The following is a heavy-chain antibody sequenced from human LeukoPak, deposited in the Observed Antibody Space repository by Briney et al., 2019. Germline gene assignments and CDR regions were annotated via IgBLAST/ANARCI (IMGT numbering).Heavy chain of an antibody. CDR2: ISAYNGNT. CDR3: ARAPLYDFWSGSKGFYYYYGMDV. CDR1: GYTFTSYG. D-gene: IGHD3-3*01. Sequence: ASVKVSCKASGYTFTSYGISWVRQAPGQGLEWMGWISAYNGNTNYAQKLQGRVTMTTDTSASTAYMELRSPRSDDTAVYYCARAPLYDFWSGSKGFYYYYGMDVWGQGTTVTVSS. J-gene: IGHJ6*02. V-gene: IGHV1-18*01.